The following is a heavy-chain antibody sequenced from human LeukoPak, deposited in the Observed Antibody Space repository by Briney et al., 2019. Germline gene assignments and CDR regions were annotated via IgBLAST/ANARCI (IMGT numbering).Heavy chain of an antibody. CDR1: GYTFTSYY. Sequence: GASVMVSCKASGYTFTSYYIHWVRQAPGQGLEWMGISNPSGGSSNYAQKFQGWVTMTRDTSISTAYMELSRLRSDDTAVYYCARERGYDSSADWFDPWGQGTLVTVSS. V-gene: IGHV1-2*04. CDR2: SNPSGGSS. CDR3: ARERGYDSSADWFDP. J-gene: IGHJ5*02. D-gene: IGHD3-22*01.